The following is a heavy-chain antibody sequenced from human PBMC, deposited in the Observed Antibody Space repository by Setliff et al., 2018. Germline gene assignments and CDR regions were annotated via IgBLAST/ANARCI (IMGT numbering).Heavy chain of an antibody. CDR1: GFTFSSYG. CDR3: VKASSDLSMAYFDL. CDR2: IYHDGGNK. Sequence: PGGSLRLSCAASGFTFSSYGMHWVRQAPGKGLEWVAVIYHDGGNKYHADSVKGRFTISRDNSKNTLYLQMSSLRSEDTAVYYCVKASSDLSMAYFDLWGQGTLVTVSS. J-gene: IGHJ4*02. V-gene: IGHV3-33*03. D-gene: IGHD3-16*02.